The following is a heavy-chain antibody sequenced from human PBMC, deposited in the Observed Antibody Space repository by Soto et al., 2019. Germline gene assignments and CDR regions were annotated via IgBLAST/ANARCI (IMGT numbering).Heavy chain of an antibody. Sequence: WIRQPPGKGLECIGYISASGNTNYNPSLKSRVTISLDTSKNQFSLKLSSVSAADTAVYYCARGRFSGYEPPMTAIDYWGQGTLVTVSS. J-gene: IGHJ4*02. V-gene: IGHV4-59*13. CDR2: ISASGNT. D-gene: IGHD5-12*01. CDR3: ARGRFSGYEPPMTAIDY.